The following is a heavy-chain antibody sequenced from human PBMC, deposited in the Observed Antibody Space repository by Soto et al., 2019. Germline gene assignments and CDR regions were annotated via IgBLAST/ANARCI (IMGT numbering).Heavy chain of an antibody. J-gene: IGHJ4*02. CDR3: PNKPYGELPIYY. V-gene: IGHV2-5*02. CDR1: GFSLNTSGVG. CDR2: IYWDDDK. Sequence: QITLKESGPTLVKPTQTLTLTCTFSGFSLNTSGVGVGWIRQPPGKALEWLALIYWDDDKRYSPSLKSRLTTHKDNLKNQEGLKIANKDPVEKGTYLLPNKPYGELPIYYWGQGTLVTLS. D-gene: IGHD3-10*01.